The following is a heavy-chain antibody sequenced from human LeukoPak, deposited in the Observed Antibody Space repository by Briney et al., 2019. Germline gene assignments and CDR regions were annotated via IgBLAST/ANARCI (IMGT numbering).Heavy chain of an antibody. CDR1: GFTYSDYY. CDR2: ISSSGSTI. V-gene: IGHV3-11*01. J-gene: IGHJ4*02. CDR3: ARARTVTTWESYFDY. Sequence: GGSLRLSCAASGFTYSDYYMSWIRQAPGKGREWVSYISSSGSTIYYADSVKGRFTISRDNAKNSLYLQMNSLRAEDTAVYYYARARTVTTWESYFDYWGQGTLVTVSS. D-gene: IGHD4-17*01.